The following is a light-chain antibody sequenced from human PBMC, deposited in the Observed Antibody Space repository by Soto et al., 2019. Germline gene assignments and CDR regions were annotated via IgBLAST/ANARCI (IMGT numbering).Light chain of an antibody. J-gene: IGLJ3*02. CDR3: QVWGSNADPYVL. Sequence: SYELTQPPSVSVAPGKTARITCGGNNIGVKSVHWYQLKPGQAPMLIIYNDGDRPSGIPERFSGSNSGNTATLTVSWVEAGDEADYYCQVWGSNADPYVLFGGGTKLTVL. CDR1: NIGVKS. V-gene: IGLV3-21*04. CDR2: NDG.